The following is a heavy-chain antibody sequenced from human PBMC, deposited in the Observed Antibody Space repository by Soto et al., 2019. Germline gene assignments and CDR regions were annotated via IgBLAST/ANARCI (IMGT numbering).Heavy chain of an antibody. Sequence: AESLRPSFQSSGFTFSTYGMHGLRQAPGRGLEWVAVIWYDGSNKYYADSVKGRFTISRDNSKNTLYLQMNSLRAEDTAVYYCARDYDSSGYPRYYFDYWGQGT. CDR2: IWYDGSNK. CDR3: ARDYDSSGYPRYYFDY. J-gene: IGHJ4*02. CDR1: GFTFSTYG. V-gene: IGHV3-33*01. D-gene: IGHD3-22*01.